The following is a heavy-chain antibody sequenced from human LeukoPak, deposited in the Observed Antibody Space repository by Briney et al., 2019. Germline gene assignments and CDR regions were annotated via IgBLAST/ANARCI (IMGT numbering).Heavy chain of an antibody. CDR1: GDTFSSYY. V-gene: IGHV1-46*01. CDR3: ARGGVLRFLEHLDY. J-gene: IGHJ4*02. D-gene: IGHD3-3*01. CDR2: INPSGGST. Sequence: ASVKVSCKASGDTFSSYYMHWVRQAPGQGLEWMGIINPSGGSTTYAQQFQGRVTMTRDTSTSTVYMELSSLRSEDTAVYYCARGGVLRFLEHLDYWGQGTLVTVSS.